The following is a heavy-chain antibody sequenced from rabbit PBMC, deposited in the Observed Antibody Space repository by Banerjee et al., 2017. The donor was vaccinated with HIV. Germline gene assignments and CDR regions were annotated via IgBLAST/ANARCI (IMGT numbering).Heavy chain of an antibody. V-gene: IGHV1S40*01. J-gene: IGHJ4*01. D-gene: IGHD4-1*01. CDR3: ARDLAGVIGWNFGL. CDR2: INTSSGNT. CDR1: GFDFSSNA. Sequence: QSLEESGGDLVKPGASLTLPCKASGFDFSSNAMCWVRQAPGKGLEWIACINTSSGNTVYASWAKGRFTISKTSSTTVTLQMTSLTAADTATYFCARDLAGVIGWNFGLWGPGTLVTVS.